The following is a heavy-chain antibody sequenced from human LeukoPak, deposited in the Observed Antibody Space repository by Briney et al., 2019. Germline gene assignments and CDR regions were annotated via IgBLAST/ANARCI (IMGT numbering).Heavy chain of an antibody. CDR2: ISGSGGST. V-gene: IGHV3-23*01. J-gene: IGHJ4*02. CDR1: GFTFSSYA. CDR3: AKDLGYYDSSGYLKSSHNFDY. D-gene: IGHD3-22*01. Sequence: PGGSLRLSCAASGFTFSSYAMSWVRQAPGKGLEWVSAISGSGGSTYYADSVKGRFTISTDNSKNTLYLQMNSLRAEDTAVYYCAKDLGYYDSSGYLKSSHNFDYWGQGTLVTVSS.